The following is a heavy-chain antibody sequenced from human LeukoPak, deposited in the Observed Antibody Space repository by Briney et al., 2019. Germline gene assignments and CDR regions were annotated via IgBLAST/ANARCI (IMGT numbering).Heavy chain of an antibody. CDR2: INHSGST. J-gene: IGHJ5*02. Sequence: SSETLSLTCAVYGASFSGYYWSWIRQPPGKGLEWIGEINHSGSTNYNPSLKSGVTISVDTSKNQFSLKLSSVTAADTAVYYCAIEASSRWYGGVNWFDPWGQGTLVTVSS. D-gene: IGHD6-13*01. CDR3: AIEASSRWYGGVNWFDP. CDR1: GASFSGYY. V-gene: IGHV4-34*01.